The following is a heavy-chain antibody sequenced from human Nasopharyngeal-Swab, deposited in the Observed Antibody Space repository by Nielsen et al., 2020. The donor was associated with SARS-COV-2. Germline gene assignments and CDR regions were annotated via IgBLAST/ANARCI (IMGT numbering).Heavy chain of an antibody. CDR3: ARVSRYYDILTGYYAEDGMDV. J-gene: IGHJ6*02. Sequence: VRQAPGKGLEWVANIKQDGSEKYYVDSVKGRFTISRDNAKNSLHLQMNSLRAEDTAVYYCARVSRYYDILTGYYAEDGMDVWGQGTTVTVSS. D-gene: IGHD3-9*01. CDR2: IKQDGSEK. V-gene: IGHV3-7*01.